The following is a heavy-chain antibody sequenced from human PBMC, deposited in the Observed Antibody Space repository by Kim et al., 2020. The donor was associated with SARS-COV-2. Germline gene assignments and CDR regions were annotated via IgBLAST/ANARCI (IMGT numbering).Heavy chain of an antibody. CDR3: ARGRSSGYYYVGGGYYYYGMDV. V-gene: IGHV4-34*01. CDR2: INHSGST. CDR1: GGSFSGYY. J-gene: IGHJ6*02. Sequence: SETLSLTCAVYGGSFSGYYWSWIRQPQGQGLEWIGEINHSGSTNYNPSLKSRVTISVDTSKNQFSLTLSSVTAAAAAVYYCARGRSSGYYYVGGGYYYYGMDVWGQGTTVTVSS. D-gene: IGHD3-22*01.